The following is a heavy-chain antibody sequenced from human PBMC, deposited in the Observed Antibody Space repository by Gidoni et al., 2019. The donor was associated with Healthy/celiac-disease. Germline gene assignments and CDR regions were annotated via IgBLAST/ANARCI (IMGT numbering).Heavy chain of an antibody. Sequence: EVQLVESGGGLANPGGSLRLSCSASGCPFSNAWMNWVRQAPGKGLEWVGRIKNKTDGGTTDYAAPVKGRFTISRDDSKNTLYLQMNSLKTEDTAVYYCTTDLIVGATTSDYWGQGTLVTVSS. V-gene: IGHV3-15*07. J-gene: IGHJ4*02. CDR1: GCPFSNAW. D-gene: IGHD1-26*01. CDR2: IKNKTDGGTT. CDR3: TTDLIVGATTSDY.